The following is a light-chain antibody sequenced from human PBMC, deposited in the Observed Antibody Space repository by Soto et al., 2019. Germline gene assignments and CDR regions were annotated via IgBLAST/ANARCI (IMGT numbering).Light chain of an antibody. J-gene: IGKJ1*01. CDR3: QQFGNSPWT. V-gene: IGKV3-20*01. Sequence: EIVLTQSPGTLSLSPGDTATLSCRASQSVGRSSLAWYQQKPGQPPRLLISGASSRATGIPDRFSGSGSGRDFTLTSSRLEPEDFAVYFCQQFGNSPWTFGQGTKVDIK. CDR1: QSVGRSS. CDR2: GAS.